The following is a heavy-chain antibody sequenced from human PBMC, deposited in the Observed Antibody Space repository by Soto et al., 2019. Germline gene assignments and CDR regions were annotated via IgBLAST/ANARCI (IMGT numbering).Heavy chain of an antibody. CDR3: ARLVGGYDSHNDLPDYYDYGMDV. CDR1: GFTFSSYA. D-gene: IGHD5-12*01. Sequence: EVQLLEFGGGLVQPGGSLRLSCAASGFTFSSYAMNWVRQAPGKGLEWVSGISGSGGSTYYADSVKGRFTISRDNSKNTLYLKRNSLIAEDAAACYCARLVGGYDSHNDLPDYYDYGMDVWGQGTTVTVSS. CDR2: ISGSGGST. V-gene: IGHV3-23*01. J-gene: IGHJ6*02.